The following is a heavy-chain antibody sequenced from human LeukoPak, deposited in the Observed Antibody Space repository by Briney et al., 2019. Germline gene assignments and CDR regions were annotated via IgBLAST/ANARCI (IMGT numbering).Heavy chain of an antibody. CDR1: GFTFSSYW. J-gene: IGHJ4*02. CDR3: LRGPSFDY. Sequence: GGSLRLSCAASGFTFSSYWVHWVRQAPGKGLEWVSRITSDGSTTSYVDSVKGRFTISRDNAKNTVYLQMNSLRAEDTAVYYCLRGPSFDYWGQGTLVTVSS. CDR2: ITSDGSTT. V-gene: IGHV3-74*01.